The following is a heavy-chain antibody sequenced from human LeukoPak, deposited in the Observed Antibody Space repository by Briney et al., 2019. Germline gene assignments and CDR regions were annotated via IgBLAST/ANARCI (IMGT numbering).Heavy chain of an antibody. CDR2: IKQDGSEK. Sequence: GGSLRLSCAASGFTFSSYWMSWVRQAPGKGLEWVANIKQDGSEKYYGDSVKGRFTISRDNAKNSLYLQMNSLRAEDTAVYYCARWCSMGTVLRFLEWHAFDIWGQGTMVTVSS. CDR1: GFTFSSYW. D-gene: IGHD3-3*01. J-gene: IGHJ3*02. CDR3: ARWCSMGTVLRFLEWHAFDI. V-gene: IGHV3-7*01.